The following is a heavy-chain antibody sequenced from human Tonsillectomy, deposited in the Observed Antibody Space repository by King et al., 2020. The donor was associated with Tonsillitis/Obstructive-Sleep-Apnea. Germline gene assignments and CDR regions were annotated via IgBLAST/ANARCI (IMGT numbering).Heavy chain of an antibody. J-gene: IGHJ4*02. CDR3: AKSRIVVVNQALIDY. CDR1: GFTFDDYA. V-gene: IGHV3-9*01. Sequence: VQLVESGGGLVQPGRSLRLSCAASGFTFDDYAMHWVRQAPGKGLEWVSGISWNSGSIGYANSVKGRFTISRDNAKNSLYLQMNSLRAEDTALYYCAKSRIVVVNQALIDYWGQGSLVTVSS. CDR2: ISWNSGSI. D-gene: IGHD3-22*01.